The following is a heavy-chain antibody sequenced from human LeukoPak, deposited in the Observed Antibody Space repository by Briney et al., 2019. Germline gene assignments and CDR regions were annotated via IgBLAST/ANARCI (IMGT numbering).Heavy chain of an antibody. J-gene: IGHJ5*02. CDR1: GGSISSGDCY. V-gene: IGHV4-30-4*01. CDR3: ARGMVRGNWFDP. CDR2: IYYSGST. D-gene: IGHD3-10*01. Sequence: SETLSLTCTVSGGSISSGDCYWSWIRQPPGKGLEWIGYIYYSGSTYYNPSLKSRVTISVHTSKNQFSLKLSSVTAADTAVYYCARGMVRGNWFDPWRQGTLVSVSS.